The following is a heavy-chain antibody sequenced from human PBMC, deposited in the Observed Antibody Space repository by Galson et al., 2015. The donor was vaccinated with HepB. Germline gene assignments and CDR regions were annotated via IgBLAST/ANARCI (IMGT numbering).Heavy chain of an antibody. CDR2: ISSSSSYT. CDR1: GFTFSDYY. CDR3: ARVASDRYGYCSSTSCYVAPTFDY. D-gene: IGHD2-2*03. V-gene: IGHV3-11*05. J-gene: IGHJ4*02. Sequence: SLRLSCAASGFTFSDYYMSWIRQAPGKGLEWVSYISSSSSYTNYADSVKGRFTISRDNAKNSLYLQMNSLRAEDTAVYYCARVASDRYGYCSSTSCYVAPTFDYWGQGTLVTVSS.